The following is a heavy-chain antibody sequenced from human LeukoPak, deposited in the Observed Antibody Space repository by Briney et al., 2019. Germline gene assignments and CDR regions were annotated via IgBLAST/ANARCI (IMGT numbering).Heavy chain of an antibody. CDR1: GYTFTSYD. J-gene: IGHJ4*02. Sequence: ASVKVSCKASGYTFTSYDINWVRQATGQGHEWMGWMNPNSGNTGYAQKFQGRVTMTRNTSISTAYMELSSLRSEDTAVYYCATIGTVVTPAVDYWGQGTLVTVSS. CDR2: MNPNSGNT. V-gene: IGHV1-8*01. D-gene: IGHD4-23*01. CDR3: ATIGTVVTPAVDY.